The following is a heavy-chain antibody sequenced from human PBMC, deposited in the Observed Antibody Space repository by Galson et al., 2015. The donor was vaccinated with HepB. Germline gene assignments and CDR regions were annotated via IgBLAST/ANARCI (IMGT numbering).Heavy chain of an antibody. J-gene: IGHJ4*02. D-gene: IGHD3-22*01. CDR1: GFTFDDYA. CDR3: AKDTDYDSSGYFSY. V-gene: IGHV3-9*01. Sequence: SLRLSCAASGFTFDDYAMHWVRQAPGKGLEWVSGISWNSGSIGYADSVKGRFTISRDNAKNSLYLQMNSLRAEDTALYYCAKDTDYDSSGYFSYWGQGTLVTVSS. CDR2: ISWNSGSI.